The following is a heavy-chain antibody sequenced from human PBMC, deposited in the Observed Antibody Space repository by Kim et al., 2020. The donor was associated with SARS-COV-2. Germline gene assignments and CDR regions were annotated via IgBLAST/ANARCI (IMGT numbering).Heavy chain of an antibody. D-gene: IGHD3-10*01. J-gene: IGHJ3*02. CDR2: IYYSGST. CDR3: ARWIRITMVRGVRNAFDI. CDR1: GGSISSYY. Sequence: SETLSLTCTVSGGSISSYYWSWIRQPPGKGLEWIGYIYYSGSTNYNPSLKSRVTISVDTSKNQFSLKLSSVTAADTAVYYCARWIRITMVRGVRNAFDIWGQGTMVTVSS. V-gene: IGHV4-59*13.